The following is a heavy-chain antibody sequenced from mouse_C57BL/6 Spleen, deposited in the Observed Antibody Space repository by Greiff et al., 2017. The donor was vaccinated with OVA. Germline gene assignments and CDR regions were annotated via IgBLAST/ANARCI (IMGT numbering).Heavy chain of an antibody. J-gene: IGHJ3*01. Sequence: EVQLQQSGPELVKPGASVKISCKASGYTFTDYYMNWVKQSPGKSLEWIGDINPNNGGTSYNQKFKGKATLTVDKSSSTAYMELRSLTSEDAAVYYCSRSYYDYDAWFAYWGQGTLVTVSA. V-gene: IGHV1-26*01. CDR3: SRSYYDYDAWFAY. CDR1: GYTFTDYY. D-gene: IGHD2-4*01. CDR2: INPNNGGT.